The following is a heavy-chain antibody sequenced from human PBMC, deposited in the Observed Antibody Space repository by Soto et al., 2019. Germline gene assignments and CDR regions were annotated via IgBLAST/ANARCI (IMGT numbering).Heavy chain of an antibody. V-gene: IGHV3-30-3*01. J-gene: IGHJ4*02. D-gene: IGHD3-3*01. CDR3: VRGASDFWGGYPEIHFFDS. CDR2: ISHDGGNE. CDR1: EFTFSTYP. Sequence: PGGSLRLSCTASEFTFSTYPMHWVRQAPGKGLEWVAVISHDGGNEFYGDSMKGRFTISRDNSKNTLYLQMNSLRSDDTAVYFCVRGASDFWGGYPEIHFFDSWGQGTLVTVSS.